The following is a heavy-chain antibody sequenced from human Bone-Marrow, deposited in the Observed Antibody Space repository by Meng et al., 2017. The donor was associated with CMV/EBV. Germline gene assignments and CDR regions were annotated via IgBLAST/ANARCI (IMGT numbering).Heavy chain of an antibody. D-gene: IGHD3-9*01. Sequence: SETLSLTCTVSGYSISSGYYWGWIRQPPGKGLEWIGSIYHSGSTYYNPSLKSRVTISVDTSKNQFSLKLSSVTAADTAVYYCARALYDILTGYNNWFDPWGQGTLVNVSS. V-gene: IGHV4-38-2*02. CDR1: GYSISSGYY. CDR2: IYHSGST. CDR3: ARALYDILTGYNNWFDP. J-gene: IGHJ5*02.